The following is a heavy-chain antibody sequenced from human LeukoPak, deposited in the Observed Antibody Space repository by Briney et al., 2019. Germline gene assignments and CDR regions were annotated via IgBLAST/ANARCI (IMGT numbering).Heavy chain of an antibody. J-gene: IGHJ4*02. CDR3: ARGGILRYFDWLLPMTYYFDY. Sequence: PGASVKVSYKAAGYTFTSYGISWVREAPGQGLEWMGWISAYNGNTNYAQKLQGRVTMTTDTSTSTAYMELRSLRSDDTAVYYCARGGILRYFDWLLPMTYYFDYWGQGTLVTVSS. CDR1: GYTFTSYG. CDR2: ISAYNGNT. V-gene: IGHV1-18*01. D-gene: IGHD3-9*01.